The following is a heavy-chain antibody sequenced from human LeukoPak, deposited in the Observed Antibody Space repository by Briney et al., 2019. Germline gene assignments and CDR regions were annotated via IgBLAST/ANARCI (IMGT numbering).Heavy chain of an antibody. D-gene: IGHD3/OR15-3a*01. J-gene: IGHJ4*02. Sequence: TGGSLRLSCAASGFTFSSYGMHWVRQAPGKGLEWVAVIWYDGSNKYYADSVKGRFTISRDNSKNTLYLQMNSLRAEDTAVYYCARDGVGTSLDCWGQGTLVTVSS. CDR3: ARDGVGTSLDC. CDR1: GFTFSSYG. V-gene: IGHV3-33*01. CDR2: IWYDGSNK.